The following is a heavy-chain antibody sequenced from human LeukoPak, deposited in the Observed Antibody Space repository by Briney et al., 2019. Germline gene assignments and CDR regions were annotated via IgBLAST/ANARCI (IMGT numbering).Heavy chain of an antibody. CDR2: IYHSGST. J-gene: IGHJ6*03. D-gene: IGHD6-13*01. V-gene: IGHV4-38-2*02. Sequence: SETLSLTCTVSGYSISSGYYWGWIRQPPGKGLEWIGSIYHSGSTYYNPSLKSRVTISVDTSKNQFSLKLSSVTAADTAVYYCAREAFDSSSWYGGEYYYYMDVWGKGTTVTISS. CDR1: GYSISSGYY. CDR3: AREAFDSSSWYGGEYYYYMDV.